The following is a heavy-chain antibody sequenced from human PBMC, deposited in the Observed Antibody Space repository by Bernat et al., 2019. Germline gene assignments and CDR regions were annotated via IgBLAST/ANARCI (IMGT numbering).Heavy chain of an antibody. CDR1: GGSISSYY. D-gene: IGHD4-17*01. J-gene: IGHJ3*02. CDR3: ARAHGDRDAFHI. CDR2: IYYSGST. V-gene: IGHV4-59*01. Sequence: QVQLQESGPGLVKPSETLSLTCTVSGGSISSYYWSWIRQPPGKGLEWIGYIYYSGSTNYNPSLKSRVTISVDTSKNQFSLKLSSVTAADTAVYYCARAHGDRDAFHIWGQGTMVTVSS.